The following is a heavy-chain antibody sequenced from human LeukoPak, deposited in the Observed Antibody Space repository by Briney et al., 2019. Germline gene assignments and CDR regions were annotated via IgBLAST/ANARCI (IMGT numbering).Heavy chain of an antibody. D-gene: IGHD3-10*01. Sequence: SETVSLTCAVSGYSISSGYYWGWIRQPPGKGLEWIGSIYHSGSTYYNPSLKSRVTISVDTSKNQFSLKLSSVTAADTAVYYCASTYYYGSGSYYNEGFDYWGQGTLVTVSS. V-gene: IGHV4-38-2*01. CDR1: GYSISSGYY. CDR3: ASTYYYGSGSYYNEGFDY. J-gene: IGHJ4*02. CDR2: IYHSGST.